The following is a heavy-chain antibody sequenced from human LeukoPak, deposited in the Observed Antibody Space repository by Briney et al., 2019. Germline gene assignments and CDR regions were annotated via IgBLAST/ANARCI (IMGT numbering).Heavy chain of an antibody. V-gene: IGHV1-24*01. J-gene: IGHJ3*02. CDR2: FDLEDGET. D-gene: IGHD5-24*01. CDR3: ATSLGRGWLQVRGVDAFDI. Sequence: GASVTVSCKVSGYTLTELSIHWVRQAPGKGREGMGGFDLEDGETIYAQRLQGRVTMTEDTSTETAYVELSRLRSEDTAVYYCATSLGRGWLQVRGVDAFDIWGQGTMVSVSS. CDR1: GYTLTELS.